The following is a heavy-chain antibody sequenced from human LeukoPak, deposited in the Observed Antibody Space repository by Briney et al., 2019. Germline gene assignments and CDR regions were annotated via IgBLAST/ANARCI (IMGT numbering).Heavy chain of an antibody. CDR1: GGSISSYY. J-gene: IGHJ5*02. D-gene: IGHD6-6*01. V-gene: IGHV4-59*12. CDR2: IYYSGST. CDR3: ASHRGQLARNNWFDP. Sequence: KPSETLSPTCTVSGGSISSYYWSWIRQPPGKGLEWIGYIYYSGSTNYNPSLKSRVTISVDTSKNQFSLKLSSVTAADTAVYYCASHRGQLARNNWFDPWGQGTLVTVSS.